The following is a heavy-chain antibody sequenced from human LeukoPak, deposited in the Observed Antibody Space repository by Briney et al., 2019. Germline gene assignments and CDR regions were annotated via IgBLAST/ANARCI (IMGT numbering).Heavy chain of an antibody. D-gene: IGHD2-15*01. Sequence: SVKVSCKASVGSFRSYAISWVRQARGQGLEWMGEIIPMFGTTNYAQKFQGRVTVTADESTRTAYMELSSLRSEDTAVYYCARGVVVVAALVQYYYYGMDVWGQGTTVTVSS. J-gene: IGHJ6*02. CDR2: IIPMFGTT. CDR3: ARGVVVVAALVQYYYYGMDV. V-gene: IGHV1-69*13. CDR1: VGSFRSYA.